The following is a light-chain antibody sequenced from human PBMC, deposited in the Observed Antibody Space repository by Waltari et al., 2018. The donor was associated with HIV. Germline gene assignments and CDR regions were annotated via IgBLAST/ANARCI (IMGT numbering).Light chain of an antibody. V-gene: IGLV1-47*01. CDR3: AVWDDSLGGAV. CDR1: GSNIGTYS. CDR2: MNE. Sequence: QSVVTQPPSASGTPGQRVPISCSGSGSNIGTYSVTWYQHFPGTAPKLLIYMNEQRPSGAPGRFSGSQSGTSAALASSGLQYDDEADYYCAVWDDSLGGAVFGGGTKLTVL. J-gene: IGLJ2*01.